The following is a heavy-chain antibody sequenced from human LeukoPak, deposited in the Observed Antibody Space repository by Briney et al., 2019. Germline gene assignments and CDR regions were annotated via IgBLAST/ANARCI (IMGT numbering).Heavy chain of an antibody. CDR1: GFTFSSYW. Sequence: GGSLRLSCAASGFTFSSYWMHWVRQAPGKGLVWVSSISSSSSYIYYADSVKGRFTISRDNAKNSLYLQMNSLRAEDTAVYYCARASMTTEYYFDYWGQGTLVTVSS. CDR2: ISSSSSYI. J-gene: IGHJ4*02. CDR3: ARASMTTEYYFDY. V-gene: IGHV3-21*01. D-gene: IGHD4-11*01.